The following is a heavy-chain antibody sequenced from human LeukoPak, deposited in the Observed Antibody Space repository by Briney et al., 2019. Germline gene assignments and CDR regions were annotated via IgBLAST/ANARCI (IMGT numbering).Heavy chain of an antibody. CDR2: ISGSGGST. CDR3: AKSRDGDHYNYYGMDV. V-gene: IGHV3-23*01. Sequence: PGGSLRLSCAASGFTFSSYAMSWVRQAPGKGLEWVSAISGSGGSTYYADSVKGRFTISRDNSKNTLYLQMNSLRAEDTAVYYCAKSRDGDHYNYYGMDVWGQGTTVTVSS. D-gene: IGHD4-17*01. CDR1: GFTFSSYA. J-gene: IGHJ6*02.